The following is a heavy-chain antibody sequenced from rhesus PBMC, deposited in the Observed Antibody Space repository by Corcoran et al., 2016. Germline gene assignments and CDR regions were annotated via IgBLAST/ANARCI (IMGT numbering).Heavy chain of an antibody. CDR3: AWSGYSIWYFDI. V-gene: IGHV5-2*01. CDR1: GYSFTSYW. Sequence: EVQLVQSGAEVKRPGESLKIPCKTSGYSFTSYWISWVRQMPGKGLEWLGAIDPSDSDTRYSPSFQGQVTISADKSISTAYLQWSSLKASDSATYYCAWSGYSIWYFDIWGPGTPITISS. CDR2: IDPSDSDT. D-gene: IGHD5-24*01. J-gene: IGHJ2*01.